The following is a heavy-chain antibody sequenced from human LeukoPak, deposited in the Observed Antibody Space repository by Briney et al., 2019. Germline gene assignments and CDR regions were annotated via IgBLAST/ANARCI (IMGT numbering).Heavy chain of an antibody. CDR3: AKDRPGYGSGSYYPDY. V-gene: IGHV3-30*04. Sequence: PGGSLRLSCAASGFTFSSYAMHWVRQAPGKGLEWVAVISYDGSNKYYADSVKGRFTISRDNSKNTLYLQMNSLRAEDTAVYYCAKDRPGYGSGSYYPDYWGQGTLVTVSS. CDR2: ISYDGSNK. CDR1: GFTFSSYA. D-gene: IGHD3-10*01. J-gene: IGHJ4*02.